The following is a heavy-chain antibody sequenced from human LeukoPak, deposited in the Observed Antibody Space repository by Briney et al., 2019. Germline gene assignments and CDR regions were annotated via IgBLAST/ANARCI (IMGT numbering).Heavy chain of an antibody. CDR1: GFTFSSYW. Sequence: GGSLRLSCAASGFTFSSYWMHWVRQAPGKGLVWVSHINNGGSTPNYADSVKGRFTVSRDNVKNTLSLQMNSLRAEDTAVYYCARDTQYGLDVWGQGTTVTVSS. V-gene: IGHV3-74*01. CDR2: INNGGSTP. CDR3: ARDTQYGLDV. J-gene: IGHJ6*02.